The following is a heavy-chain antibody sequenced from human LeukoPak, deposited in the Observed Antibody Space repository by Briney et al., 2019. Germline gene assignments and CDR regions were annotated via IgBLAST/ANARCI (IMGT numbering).Heavy chain of an antibody. CDR1: GGSFSGYY. Sequence: SETLSLTCAVYGGSFSGYYWSWIRQPPGRGLEWIGEINHSGSTNYNPSLKSRVTISVDTSKNQFSLKLSSVTAADTAVYYCARGRDSSGYYKRYWYFDLWGRGTLVTVSS. CDR2: INHSGST. CDR3: ARGRDSSGYYKRYWYFDL. V-gene: IGHV4-34*01. D-gene: IGHD3-22*01. J-gene: IGHJ2*01.